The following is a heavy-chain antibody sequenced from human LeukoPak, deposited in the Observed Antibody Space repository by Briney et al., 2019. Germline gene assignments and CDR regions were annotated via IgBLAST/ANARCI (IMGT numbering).Heavy chain of an antibody. CDR2: IYYSGST. D-gene: IGHD3-10*01. Sequence: SETLSLTCTVSGGSISSYYWSWIRQPPGKGLEWIGYIYYSGSTNYSPSLKSRVTITVDTSKNQFSLRLSSVTAADTAVYYCARLTMVRGGITEYYLDYWGQGTLVTVSS. CDR1: GGSISSYY. J-gene: IGHJ4*02. V-gene: IGHV4-59*08. CDR3: ARLTMVRGGITEYYLDY.